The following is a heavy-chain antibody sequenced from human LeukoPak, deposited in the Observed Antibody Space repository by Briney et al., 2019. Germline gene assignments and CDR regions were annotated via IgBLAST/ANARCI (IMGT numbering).Heavy chain of an antibody. Sequence: SGGSLRLSCAASGFTFSDHYMDWVRQAPGKGLAWVGRIRNREKSYTIEYAASVKGRFTISRDDSKNSLYLQMNSLKTEDTAVYYCARRFSGIYSGIDYWGQGTLVTVSS. D-gene: IGHD1-26*01. CDR3: ARRFSGIYSGIDY. J-gene: IGHJ4*02. V-gene: IGHV3-72*01. CDR1: GFTFSDHY. CDR2: IRNREKSYTI.